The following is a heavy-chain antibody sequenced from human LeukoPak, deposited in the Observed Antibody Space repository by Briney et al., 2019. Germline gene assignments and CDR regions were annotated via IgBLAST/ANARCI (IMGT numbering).Heavy chain of an antibody. Sequence: GGSLRLSCAASGFAISTYWMSWVRQAPGKGLEWVANIRQDGGQKYYVDSVKGRFTISRDNAKNSVYLQMDSLRAEDTAVYSCATQRPTGAVDYWAREPWSPSP. D-gene: IGHD1-1*01. J-gene: IGHJ4*02. CDR1: GFAISTYW. V-gene: IGHV3-7*01. CDR3: ATQRPTGAVDY. CDR2: IRQDGGQK.